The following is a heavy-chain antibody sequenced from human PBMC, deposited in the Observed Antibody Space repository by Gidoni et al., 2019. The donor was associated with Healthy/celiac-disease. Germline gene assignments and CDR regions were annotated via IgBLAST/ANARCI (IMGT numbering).Heavy chain of an antibody. CDR1: GFTFSSYG. Sequence: QVQLVESGGGVVQPGRSLRLSCAASGFTFSSYGMHWVRQAPGKGLEWVAVISYDGSNKYYADSVKGRFTISRDNSKNTLYLQMNSLRAEDTAVYYCAKLPRDGAAATDRGYFDYWGQGTLVTVSS. J-gene: IGHJ4*02. CDR3: AKLPRDGAAATDRGYFDY. CDR2: ISYDGSNK. D-gene: IGHD6-13*01. V-gene: IGHV3-30*18.